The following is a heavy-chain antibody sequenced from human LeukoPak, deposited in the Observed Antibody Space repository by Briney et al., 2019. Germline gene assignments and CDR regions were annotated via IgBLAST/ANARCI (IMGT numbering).Heavy chain of an antibody. J-gene: IGHJ4*02. CDR1: GGTFSSHA. V-gene: IGHV1-69*06. Sequence: SVKVSCKASGGTFSSHAIGWVRQAPGQGLEWMGGIIPIIGTANYAQKFQGRVTIIADKSTSTAYLELSSLRCEDTAVYYCATMGDGRFDYWGQGTLVTVSS. D-gene: IGHD3-16*01. CDR2: IIPIIGTA. CDR3: ATMGDGRFDY.